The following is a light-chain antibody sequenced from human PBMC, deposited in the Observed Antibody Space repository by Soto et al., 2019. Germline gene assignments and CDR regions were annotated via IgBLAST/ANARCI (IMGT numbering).Light chain of an antibody. J-gene: IGKJ2*01. V-gene: IGKV1-9*01. Sequence: DIQLTQSPSFLSASVGDRVTITCRASQGISSHLAWYQQRPRKGPKLLIYAASTLQSGVPPRFSGSGSGTEFTLAISSLQPEDFATYYCQQVNGYPHTFGQGTKLEIK. CDR2: AAS. CDR3: QQVNGYPHT. CDR1: QGISSH.